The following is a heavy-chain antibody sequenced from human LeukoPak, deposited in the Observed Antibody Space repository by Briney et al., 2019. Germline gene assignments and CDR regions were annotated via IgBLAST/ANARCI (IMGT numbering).Heavy chain of an antibody. CDR2: IYTSGST. CDR1: GGSISSGSYY. J-gene: IGHJ4*02. V-gene: IGHV4-61*02. D-gene: IGHD4-17*01. Sequence: SETLSLTCTVSGGSISSGSYYWSWIRQPAGKGLEWIGRIYTSGSTNYNPSLKSRVTISLDTSKTQFSLKLSSVTAADTAVYYCANSIDFDYGDYYFDYWGQGALVTVSS. CDR3: ANSIDFDYGDYYFDY.